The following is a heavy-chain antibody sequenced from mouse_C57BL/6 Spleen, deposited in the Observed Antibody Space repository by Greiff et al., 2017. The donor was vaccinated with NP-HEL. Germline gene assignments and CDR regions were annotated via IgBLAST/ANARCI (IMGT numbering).Heavy chain of an antibody. CDR3: TRRGSSLSWYFDV. CDR1: GFTFSSYA. Sequence: EVQLQESGEGLVKPGGSLKLSCAASGFTFSSYAMSWVRQTPEKRLEWVAYISSGGDYIYYADTVKGRFTISRDNARNTLYLQMSSLKSEDTAMYYCTRRGSSLSWYFDVWGTGTTVTVSS. D-gene: IGHD1-1*01. V-gene: IGHV5S21*01. CDR2: ISSGGDYI. J-gene: IGHJ1*03.